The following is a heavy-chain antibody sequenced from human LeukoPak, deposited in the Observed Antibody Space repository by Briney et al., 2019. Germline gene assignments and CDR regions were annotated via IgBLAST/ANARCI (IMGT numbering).Heavy chain of an antibody. Sequence: SETLSLTCTVSGGSISSTSYYWGWIRQPPGKGLEWIGSIYYSGNTYYNPSLNIRVTISVDTSKNQFSLKLSSVTAADTAVYYCASQPYYDILTGYSHFDYWGQGTLVTVSS. CDR3: ASQPYYDILTGYSHFDY. D-gene: IGHD3-9*01. CDR2: IYYSGNT. V-gene: IGHV4-39*01. CDR1: GGSISSTSYY. J-gene: IGHJ4*02.